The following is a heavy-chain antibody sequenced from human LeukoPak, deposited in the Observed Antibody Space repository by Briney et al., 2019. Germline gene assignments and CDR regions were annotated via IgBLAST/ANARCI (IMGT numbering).Heavy chain of an antibody. CDR2: IYHSGST. D-gene: IGHD3-10*01. J-gene: IGHJ4*02. CDR1: GGSISSGGYS. Sequence: SETLSLTCAVSGGSISSGGYSWSWIRQPAGKGLEWIGYIYHSGSTYYNPSLKSRVTISVDRSKNQFSLKLSSVTAADTAVYYCARVGTDYYGSGSYYLVYWGQGTLVTVSS. V-gene: IGHV4-30-2*01. CDR3: ARVGTDYYGSGSYYLVY.